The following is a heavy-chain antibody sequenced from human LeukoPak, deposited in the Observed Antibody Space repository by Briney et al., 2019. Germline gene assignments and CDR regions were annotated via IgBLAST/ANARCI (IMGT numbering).Heavy chain of an antibody. CDR3: ARDSYDYVWGTYRPPGVDY. V-gene: IGHV3-7*03. CDR2: IKQDGSEK. D-gene: IGHD3-16*02. Sequence: PGGSLRLSCAVSGFTFTNYYMSWVRQAPGKGLEWVANIKQDGSEKFYVDSVKGRFTISRDNPKNSLYLQMNSLRAEDTAVYYCARDSYDYVWGTYRPPGVDYWGQGTLVTVSS. CDR1: GFTFTNYY. J-gene: IGHJ4*02.